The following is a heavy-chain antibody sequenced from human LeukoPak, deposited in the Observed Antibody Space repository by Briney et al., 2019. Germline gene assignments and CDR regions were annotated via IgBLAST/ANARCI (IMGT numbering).Heavy chain of an antibody. CDR1: GFTFSSYS. Sequence: PGXSLRLSCAASGFTFSSYSMNWVRQAPGKGLEWVSSISSSSSYIYYADSVKGRFTISRDNAKNSLYLQMNSLRAEDTAVYYCASNFNCSGGSCYFWGQGTLVTVSS. J-gene: IGHJ4*02. CDR3: ASNFNCSGGSCYF. V-gene: IGHV3-21*01. D-gene: IGHD2-15*01. CDR2: ISSSSSYI.